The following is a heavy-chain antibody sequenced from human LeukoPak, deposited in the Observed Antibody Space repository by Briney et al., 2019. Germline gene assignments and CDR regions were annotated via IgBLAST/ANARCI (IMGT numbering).Heavy chain of an antibody. V-gene: IGHV3-30*18. CDR3: AKDRGLRGTERWLQRYYFDY. D-gene: IGHD5-24*01. Sequence: GSLRLSCAASGFTFSSYGMHWVRQAPGKGLEWVAVISYDGSNKYYADSVKGRFTISRDNSKNTLYLHMNSLRAEDTAVYYCAKDRGLRGTERWLQRYYFDYWGQGTLVTVSS. CDR1: GFTFSSYG. CDR2: ISYDGSNK. J-gene: IGHJ4*02.